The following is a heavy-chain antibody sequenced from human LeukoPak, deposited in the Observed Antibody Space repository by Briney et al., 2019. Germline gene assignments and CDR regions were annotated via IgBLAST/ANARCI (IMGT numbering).Heavy chain of an antibody. CDR1: GCRFSSYW. CDR3: ARRMDDYSNSGFDY. CDR2: IYAGDSDT. D-gene: IGHD4-11*01. Sequence: GESLKISCKGSGCRFSSYWIAWVRQMPGKGLEWMGIIYAGDSDTRYSPSFQGQVTISADKSFSTAYLHWSSLKASDTAIYYCARRMDDYSNSGFDYWGQGTLVTVSS. V-gene: IGHV5-51*01. J-gene: IGHJ4*02.